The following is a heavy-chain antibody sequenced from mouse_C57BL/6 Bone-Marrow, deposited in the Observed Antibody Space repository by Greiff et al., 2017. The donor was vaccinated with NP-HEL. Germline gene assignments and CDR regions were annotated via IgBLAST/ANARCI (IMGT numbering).Heavy chain of an antibody. J-gene: IGHJ1*03. Sequence: QQFCKASGYTFTSYWMHWVKQRPGRGLEWIGRIDPNSGGTKYNEKFKSKATLTVDKPSSTAYMQLSSLTSEDSAVYYCARRDTTVVANWYFDVWGTGTTVTVSS. V-gene: IGHV1-72*01. CDR2: IDPNSGGT. D-gene: IGHD1-1*01. CDR1: GYTFTSYW. CDR3: ARRDTTVVANWYFDV.